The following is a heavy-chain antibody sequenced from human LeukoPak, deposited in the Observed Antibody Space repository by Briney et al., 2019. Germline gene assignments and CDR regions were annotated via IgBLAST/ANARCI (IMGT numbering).Heavy chain of an antibody. CDR3: AKAPVTTCRGAYCYPFDY. CDR1: GFTFSSYG. J-gene: IGHJ4*02. Sequence: GGTLRLSCAVSGFTFSSYGMSWVRQAPGKGLEWVSGVSGSGGTTYYADSVKGRFTISRDSSKNTLFLQMNRLRPEDAAVYYCAKAPVTTCRGAYCYPFDYWGQGTLVTVSS. CDR2: VSGSGGTT. V-gene: IGHV3-23*01. D-gene: IGHD2-21*01.